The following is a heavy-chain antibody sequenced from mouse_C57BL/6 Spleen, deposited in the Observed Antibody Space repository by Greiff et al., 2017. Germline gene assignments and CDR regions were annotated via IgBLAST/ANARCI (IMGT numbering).Heavy chain of an antibody. CDR1: GYTFTSYW. V-gene: IGHV1-55*01. CDR2: IYPGSGST. Sequence: QVQLKQPGAELVKPGASVKMSCKASGYTFTSYWITWVKQRPGQGLEWIGDIYPGSGSTNYNEKFKSKATLTVDTSSSTAYMQLSSLTSEDSAVYYCARTTVATDYYSMDYWGQGTSVTVSS. CDR3: ARTTVATDYYSMDY. D-gene: IGHD1-1*01. J-gene: IGHJ4*01.